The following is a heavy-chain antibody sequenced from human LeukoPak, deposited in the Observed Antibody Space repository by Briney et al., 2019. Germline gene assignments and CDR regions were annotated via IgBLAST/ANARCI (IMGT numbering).Heavy chain of an antibody. CDR2: MNPNSGNT. CDR1: GYTFTSYD. J-gene: IGHJ4*02. V-gene: IGHV1-8*02. D-gene: IGHD2-15*01. CDR3: ATRPPRGYCSGGSCPLDY. Sequence: ASVKVSCKASGYTFTSYDINWVRQATGQGLEWMGWMNPNSGNTGYAQKFQGRVTMTEDTSTDTAYMELSSLRSEDTAVYYCATRPPRGYCSGGSCPLDYWGQGTLVTVSS.